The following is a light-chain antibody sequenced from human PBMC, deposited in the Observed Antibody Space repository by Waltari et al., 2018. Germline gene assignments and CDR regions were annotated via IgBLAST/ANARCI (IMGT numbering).Light chain of an antibody. V-gene: IGKV3-20*01. CDR2: AAS. Sequence: EMVLTQSPGTLSSSPGESATHSCRASQSLANNYLAWYQRKPGQAPRLLSYAASNRASGIPDRFSGSGSGTDFTLTISRLEPEDFAIYYCQQYGTSPPWTFGQGTKVEIK. CDR1: QSLANNY. J-gene: IGKJ1*01. CDR3: QQYGTSPPWT.